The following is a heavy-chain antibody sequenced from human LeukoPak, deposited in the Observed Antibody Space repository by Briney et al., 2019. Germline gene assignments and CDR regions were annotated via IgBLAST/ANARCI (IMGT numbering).Heavy chain of an antibody. Sequence: ASVKVSCKASGYTFTSYYMHWVRQAPGQGLEWMGIINPSGGSTSYAQKFQGRVTMTRDMSTSTVYMELSSLRSEDTAVYYCARERTMRRGELSFYYWGQGTLVTVSS. J-gene: IGHJ4*02. D-gene: IGHD3-16*02. V-gene: IGHV1-46*01. CDR3: ARERTMRRGELSFYY. CDR1: GYTFTSYY. CDR2: INPSGGST.